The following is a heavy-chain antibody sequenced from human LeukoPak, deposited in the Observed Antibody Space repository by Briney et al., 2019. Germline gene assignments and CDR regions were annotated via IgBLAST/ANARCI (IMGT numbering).Heavy chain of an antibody. D-gene: IGHD6-13*01. CDR1: GFTFSRNG. V-gene: IGHV3-33*01. J-gene: IGHJ4*02. CDR3: ARIYGSTWTLDS. Sequence: SGTSLRLSCAASGFTFSRNGMHWVRQAPGKGLEWVACIWYDGSQKYFADSVKGRFTISRDNTMNTLYLQTNSLRAEDTAVYYCARIYGSTWTLDSWGQGTLVTVSS. CDR2: IWYDGSQK.